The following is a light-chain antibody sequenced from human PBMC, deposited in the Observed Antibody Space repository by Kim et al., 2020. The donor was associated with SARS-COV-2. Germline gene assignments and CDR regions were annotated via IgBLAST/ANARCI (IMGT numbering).Light chain of an antibody. CDR2: WAS. CDR3: QQYYSTPPS. J-gene: IGKJ2*03. CDR1: QTVLYNSNNKNY. V-gene: IGKV4-1*01. Sequence: RATRNSKSSQTVLYNSNNKNYLAWYQQKPGQAPQLLIYWASIRESGVSDRFSGSGSETDFTLTISSLQAEDVAVYYCQQYYSTPPSFGQGTKLEI.